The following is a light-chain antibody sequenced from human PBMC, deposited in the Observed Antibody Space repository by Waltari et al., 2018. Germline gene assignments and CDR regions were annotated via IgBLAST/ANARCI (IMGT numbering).Light chain of an antibody. CDR1: SRHSSHI. CDR3: ETGGHGTWV. J-gene: IGLJ3*02. V-gene: IGLV4-69*01. CDR2: VNSDGSH. Sequence: QLVLTQSPPASASLAAPVKLTCTLSSRHSSHIIAWLQQQPGKGPRYLMQVNSDGSHRKGDEIPDRFSGSSSGAERYLTISSLQSEDEADYYCETGGHGTWVFGGGTKLTVL.